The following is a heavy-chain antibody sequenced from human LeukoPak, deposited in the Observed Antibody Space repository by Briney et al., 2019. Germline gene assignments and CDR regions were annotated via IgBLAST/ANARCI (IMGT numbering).Heavy chain of an antibody. Sequence: SETLSLTCSVSGGSISGYYWTWIRHLPGKGLEWIGYIYYSGSTNYNPSLKSRVTISVDTSKNQFSLKLSSVTAADTAVYYCARGLRGGGYMDVWGKGTTVTISS. CDR3: ARGLRGGGYMDV. CDR1: GGSISGYY. D-gene: IGHD3-10*01. CDR2: IYYSGST. V-gene: IGHV4-59*01. J-gene: IGHJ6*03.